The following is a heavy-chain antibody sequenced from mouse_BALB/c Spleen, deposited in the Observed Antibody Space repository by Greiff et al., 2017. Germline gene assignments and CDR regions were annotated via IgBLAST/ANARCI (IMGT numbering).Heavy chain of an antibody. J-gene: IGHJ4*01. CDR1: GYTFTSYW. V-gene: IGHV1-7*01. D-gene: IGHD2-14*01. Sequence: VQLQQSGAELAKPGASVKMSCKASGYTFTSYWMHWVKQRPGQGLEWIGYINPSTGYTEYNQKFKDKATLTADKSSSTAYMQLSSLTSEDSAVYYCARRVRASYYAMDYWGQGTSVTVSS. CDR3: ARRVRASYYAMDY. CDR2: INPSTGYT.